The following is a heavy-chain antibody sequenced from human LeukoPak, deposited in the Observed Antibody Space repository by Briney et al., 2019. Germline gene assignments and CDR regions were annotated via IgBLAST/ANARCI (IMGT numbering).Heavy chain of an antibody. Sequence: GGSLRLSCPASGFTFSSYAKSWVRQAPGKGLEWVSAISGSGGSTYYADSVKGRFTISRDNSKNTLYLQMNSLRAEVTAVYYCAKANIYSNYYYYYMDVWGKGTTVTVSS. D-gene: IGHD4-11*01. J-gene: IGHJ6*03. CDR3: AKANIYSNYYYYYMDV. V-gene: IGHV3-23*01. CDR1: GFTFSSYA. CDR2: ISGSGGST.